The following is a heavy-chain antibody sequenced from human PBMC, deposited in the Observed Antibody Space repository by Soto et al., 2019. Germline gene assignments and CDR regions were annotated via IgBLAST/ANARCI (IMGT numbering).Heavy chain of an antibody. V-gene: IGHV4-59*01. CDR2: IYYSGST. CDR3: ARVLFGRGNWFDP. D-gene: IGHD3-3*01. CDR1: GGSISSYY. Sequence: SETLSLTCSVSGGSISSYYWSWIRQPPGKGLEWIGYIYYSGSTNYNPSLKSRVTISVDTSKNQFSLKLSSVTAADTAVYYCARVLFGRGNWFDPWGQGTLVPVS. J-gene: IGHJ5*02.